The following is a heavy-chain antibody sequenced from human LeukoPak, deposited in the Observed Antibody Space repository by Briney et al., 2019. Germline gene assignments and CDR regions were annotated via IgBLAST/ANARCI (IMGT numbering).Heavy chain of an antibody. CDR1: GFTFSSYG. D-gene: IGHD3-10*02. CDR2: ISYDGSNK. J-gene: IGHJ4*02. CDR3: ATEEDVQY. Sequence: PGGSLRLSCAASGFTFSSYGMHWVRQAPGKGLEWVAVISYDGSNKYYADSVKGRFTISRDNSKNTLYLQMNSLRAEDTAVYYCATEEDVQYWGQGTLVTVSS. V-gene: IGHV3-30*03.